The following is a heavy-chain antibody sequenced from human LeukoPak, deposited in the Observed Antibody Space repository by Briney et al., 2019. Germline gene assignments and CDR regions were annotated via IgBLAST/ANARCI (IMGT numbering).Heavy chain of an antibody. J-gene: IGHJ5*02. CDR1: GGSVSSGAYY. CDR3: AREAWAGTLSGWFDP. Sequence: SQTLSLTCTVSGGSVSSGAYYWSWIRQFPGKGLEWIGYIFSSGSTSYNPSLRSRVTVSFDTNKNQFSQNLISVTAADTAVYFCAREAWAGTLSGWFDPWGQGILVTVSS. D-gene: IGHD1-7*01. CDR2: IFSSGST. V-gene: IGHV4-31*03.